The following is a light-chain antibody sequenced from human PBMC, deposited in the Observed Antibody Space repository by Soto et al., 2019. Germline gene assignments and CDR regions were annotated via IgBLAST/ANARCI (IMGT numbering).Light chain of an antibody. Sequence: DIQMTQSPSSLSASLGDRVTITCRASQGIGIYLALFQQRPGKVPKLLIYAASTLQSGVTSRFSGSGSGTDFTLTISSLNPEDVATYYCQKYNSAPLTFGGGTRVEIK. V-gene: IGKV1-27*01. CDR3: QKYNSAPLT. CDR2: AAS. J-gene: IGKJ4*01. CDR1: QGIGIY.